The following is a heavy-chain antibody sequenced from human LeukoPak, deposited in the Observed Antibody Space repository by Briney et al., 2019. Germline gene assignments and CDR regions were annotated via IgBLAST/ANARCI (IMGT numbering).Heavy chain of an antibody. CDR3: AKVPWQQPIDP. CDR2: IWYDGSNK. J-gene: IGHJ5*02. V-gene: IGHV3-33*06. D-gene: IGHD6-13*01. Sequence: PGGSLRLSCAASGFTFSSYGMHWVRQAPGKGLEWVAVIWYDGSNKYYADSVKGRFTISRDNSKNTLYLQMNSLRAEDTAVYYCAKVPWQQPIDPWGQGTLVTVSS. CDR1: GFTFSSYG.